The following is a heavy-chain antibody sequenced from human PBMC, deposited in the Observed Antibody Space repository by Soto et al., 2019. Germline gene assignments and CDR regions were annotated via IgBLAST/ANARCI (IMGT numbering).Heavy chain of an antibody. CDR1: GYTLTELS. Sequence: GASVKVSCKVSGYTLTELSMHWVRQAPGKGLEWMGGFDPEDGETIYAQKFQGRVTMTEDTSTDTAYMELSSLRSEDTAVYYCARGLGPKYQWLRFRPENFDYWAQGTLVPVSS. D-gene: IGHD5-12*01. CDR2: FDPEDGET. J-gene: IGHJ4*02. CDR3: ARGLGPKYQWLRFRPENFDY. V-gene: IGHV1-24*01.